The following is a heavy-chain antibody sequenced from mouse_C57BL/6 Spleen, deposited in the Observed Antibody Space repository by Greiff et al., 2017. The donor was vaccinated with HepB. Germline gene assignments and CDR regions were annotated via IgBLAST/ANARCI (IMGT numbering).Heavy chain of an antibody. D-gene: IGHD5-1*01. CDR3: TEYPLHRFDY. Sequence: EVKLMESGGGLVQPGGSMKLSCVASGFTFSNYWMNWVRQSPEKGLEWVAQIRLKSDNYASHYAESVQGRFTISRDDSKRSVYLQMNNLRAEDTGIYYCTEYPLHRFDYWGQGTTLTVSS. J-gene: IGHJ2*01. CDR1: GFTFSNYW. CDR2: IRLKSDNYAS. V-gene: IGHV6-3*01.